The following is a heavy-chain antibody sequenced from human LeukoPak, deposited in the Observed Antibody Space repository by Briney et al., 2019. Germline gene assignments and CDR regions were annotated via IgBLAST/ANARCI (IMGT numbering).Heavy chain of an antibody. D-gene: IGHD2-2*01. Sequence: GGSLRLSCAASRFIFSNAWMNWVRQAPGRGLEWVGRIKSKSDGETTDYAAPVKGRFTISRDDSKNMLYLQMNSLKTEDTAVYYCTTSGLGLFGLGYVDYWGQGTQVTVSS. CDR1: RFIFSNAW. CDR3: TTSGLGLFGLGYVDY. CDR2: IKSKSDGETT. J-gene: IGHJ4*02. V-gene: IGHV3-15*01.